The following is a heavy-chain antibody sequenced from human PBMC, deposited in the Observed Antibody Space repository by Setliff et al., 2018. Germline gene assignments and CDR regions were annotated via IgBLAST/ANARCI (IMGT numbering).Heavy chain of an antibody. J-gene: IGHJ4*02. Sequence: KASETLSLTCTVSGGSTSSYYWSWIRQPPGKRLEWIGYIYYSGSTNYNPSLESRVTISVDTSKNQFSLRLNSATAADTAVYYCARLRGAFDYWGQGTLVTVSS. V-gene: IGHV4-59*01. CDR3: ARLRGAFDY. CDR2: IYYSGST. CDR1: GGSTSSYY. D-gene: IGHD3-16*01.